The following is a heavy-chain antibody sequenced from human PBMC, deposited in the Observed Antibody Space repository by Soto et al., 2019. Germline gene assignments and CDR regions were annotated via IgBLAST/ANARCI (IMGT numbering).Heavy chain of an antibody. Sequence: VQLVQSGAEVKKPGSSVKLSCKASGGTFNRYTISWVRQAPGQGLEWMGGIIPIFGTANYAQKFQCRVAIIEDESTSAAYMEQRSLRSEDTAVYYCALWGFRDGNNSKYNYSGMDVWGQGTTVTVSS. CDR3: ALWGFRDGNNSKYNYSGMDV. J-gene: IGHJ6*02. CDR1: GGTFNRYT. V-gene: IGHV1-69*01. D-gene: IGHD1-1*01. CDR2: IIPIFGTA.